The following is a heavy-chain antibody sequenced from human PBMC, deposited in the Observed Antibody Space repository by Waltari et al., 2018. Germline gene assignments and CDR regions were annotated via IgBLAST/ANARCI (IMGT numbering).Heavy chain of an antibody. CDR3: ARYGGSGSYCLNT. J-gene: IGHJ5*02. CDR1: GWTFSSPY. CDR2: INQNGIT. Sequence: QVQLQQWGAGLLKPSATLSLICTVHGWTFSSPYWSWVRQSPGKGLEWIGEINQNGITTYNPSLKSRVTISVDPSKSQFSLSLNSVTAADTAVYYCARYGGSGSYCLNTWGQGTLVTVSS. D-gene: IGHD3-10*01. V-gene: IGHV4-34*01.